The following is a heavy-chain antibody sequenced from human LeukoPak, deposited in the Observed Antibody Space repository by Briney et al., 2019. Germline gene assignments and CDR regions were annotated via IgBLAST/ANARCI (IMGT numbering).Heavy chain of an antibody. Sequence: GGSLRLSCAASGFTVSNNYMSWVRQAPGKGLEWVSVIYSGGNTYYADSVRGRFTISRDNSKNTLYLHMKSLRVDDTAIYYCARYSGIYRNAFDVWGQGTMVTVSS. J-gene: IGHJ3*01. V-gene: IGHV3-53*01. D-gene: IGHD1-26*01. CDR3: ARYSGIYRNAFDV. CDR1: GFTVSNNY. CDR2: IYSGGNT.